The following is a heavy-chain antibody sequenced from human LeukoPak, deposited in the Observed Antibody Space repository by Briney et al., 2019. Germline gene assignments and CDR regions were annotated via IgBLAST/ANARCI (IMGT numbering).Heavy chain of an antibody. CDR3: VWDGYNPLGFDFDY. CDR1: GDTFSSYV. J-gene: IGHJ4*02. Sequence: SVKVSCKASGDTFSSYVINWVRQAPGQGLEWMGGIIPIFGTANYAQKFQGRVTITADESTSTAYMELSSLRSEDTAVYYCVWDGYNPLGFDFDYWGQGTLVTVSS. CDR2: IIPIFGTA. V-gene: IGHV1-69*13. D-gene: IGHD5-24*01.